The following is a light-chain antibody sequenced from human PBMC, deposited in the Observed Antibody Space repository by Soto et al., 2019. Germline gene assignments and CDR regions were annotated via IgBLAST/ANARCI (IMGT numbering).Light chain of an antibody. V-gene: IGLV2-14*01. Sequence: QSVLTQPASVSGSPGQSITISCTGTSTDVGAYNYVSWYQQHPGKAPKLMIFEVSNRPSGVSNRFSGSKSGNTASLTISGLQAEDEAEYSCSSYTNINTRACVFGTGTKLTVL. CDR2: EVS. CDR1: STDVGAYNY. J-gene: IGLJ1*01. CDR3: SSYTNINTRACV.